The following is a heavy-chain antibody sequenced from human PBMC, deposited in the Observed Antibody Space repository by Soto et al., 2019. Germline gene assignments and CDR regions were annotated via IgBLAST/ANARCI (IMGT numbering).Heavy chain of an antibody. D-gene: IGHD2-15*01. Sequence: DVQLLESGGGLVQPGGSLRLSCAASGFTFSSYAMSWVRQAPGKGLEWVSAISATGGSAFYADSVKGRFTISRDNSKNTVFLQIDSLVTEDTYVYYCAKGTTAVYCFDFWGQGTLVTVSS. J-gene: IGHJ4*02. CDR3: AKGTTAVYCFDF. V-gene: IGHV3-23*01. CDR2: ISATGGSA. CDR1: GFTFSSYA.